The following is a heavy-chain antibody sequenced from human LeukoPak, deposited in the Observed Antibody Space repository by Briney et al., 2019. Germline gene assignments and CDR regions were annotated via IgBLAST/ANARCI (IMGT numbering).Heavy chain of an antibody. D-gene: IGHD6-13*01. CDR2: MYTSGST. CDR1: GGSLSIGSYY. V-gene: IGHV4-61*02. J-gene: IGHJ4*02. Sequence: PSQTLSLTRTVSGGSLSIGSYYWSWIRQPAGKGLEWIGRMYTSGSTNYNPSLKSRVTISVDTSKNQFSLKLSSVTAADTAVYYCARVRYSSSWGTWYFDYWGQGTLVTVSS. CDR3: ARVRYSSSWGTWYFDY.